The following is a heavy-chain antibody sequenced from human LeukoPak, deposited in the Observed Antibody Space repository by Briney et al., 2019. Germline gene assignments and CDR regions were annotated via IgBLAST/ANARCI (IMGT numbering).Heavy chain of an antibody. V-gene: IGHV1-69*13. CDR2: IIPIFGTA. Sequence: SVKVSCKASGGTFSSYAISWVRQAPGQGLEWMGGIIPIFGTANYAQKFQGRVTITADESTSTAYMELSSLRSEDTAVYYCARARGIAARHFDYWGQGTPVTVSS. D-gene: IGHD6-13*01. CDR3: ARARGIAARHFDY. CDR1: GGTFSSYA. J-gene: IGHJ4*02.